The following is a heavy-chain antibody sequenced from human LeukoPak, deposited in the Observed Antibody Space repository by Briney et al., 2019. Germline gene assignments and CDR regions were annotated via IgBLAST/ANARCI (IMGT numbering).Heavy chain of an antibody. J-gene: IGHJ4*02. CDR3: ARGGDYGDLRYYDY. D-gene: IGHD4-17*01. CDR2: IYYRGST. Sequence: SETLSLTCTVSGGSINNYYWSWIRQPPGKGLEWIGYIYYRGSTNYNPSLKSRVTFSVDTSKNQFSLKLNSVTAADTAVYYCARGGDYGDLRYYDYWGQGTLVTVSS. V-gene: IGHV4-59*01. CDR1: GGSINNYY.